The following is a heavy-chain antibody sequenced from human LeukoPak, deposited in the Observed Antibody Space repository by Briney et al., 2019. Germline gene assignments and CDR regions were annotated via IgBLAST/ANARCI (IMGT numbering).Heavy chain of an antibody. J-gene: IGHJ6*03. Sequence: SETLSLTCSVSGGSISSYYCTWIRQTPGKGLEWIGYMSYSGSTNYNPSLKSRVTISGDTSKNQFSLKLSSGTAADTAVYYCARDPGIMVRGSRRGYDGNYYYMDVWGKGTTVTISS. V-gene: IGHV4-59*12. CDR1: GGSISSYY. D-gene: IGHD3-10*01. CDR3: ARDPGIMVRGSRRGYDGNYYYMDV. CDR2: MSYSGST.